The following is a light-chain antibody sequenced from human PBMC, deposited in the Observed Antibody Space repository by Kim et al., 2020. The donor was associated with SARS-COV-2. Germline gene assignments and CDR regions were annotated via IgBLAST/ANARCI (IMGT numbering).Light chain of an antibody. J-gene: IGLJ3*02. Sequence: NFMLTQPHSVSESPGKTVTISCTRSTGGIASNYVQWYQQRPGSAPTTVIYEDFQRPSGVPDRFSGSIDRSSNSASLTISGLKTEDEADYYCQSYDSSNHWVFGGGTKLTVL. CDR1: TGGIASNY. V-gene: IGLV6-57*04. CDR2: EDF. CDR3: QSYDSSNHWV.